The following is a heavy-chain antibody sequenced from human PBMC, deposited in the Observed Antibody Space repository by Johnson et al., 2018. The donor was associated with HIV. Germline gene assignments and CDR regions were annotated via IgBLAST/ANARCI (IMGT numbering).Heavy chain of an antibody. J-gene: IGHJ3*02. CDR1: GFTFDDYA. CDR3: VKDRGGRFSGSYLSLRVGAFDI. Sequence: VQLVESGGGLVQPGRSLRLSCAASGFTFDDYAMHWVRQAPGKGLEWVSGISWNSGSIGYADSVKGRFTISRDNAKNSLYLQMNSLRPEDTAVYYCVKDRGGRFSGSYLSLRVGAFDIWGQGTLVTVSS. CDR2: ISWNSGSI. V-gene: IGHV3-9*01. D-gene: IGHD1-26*01.